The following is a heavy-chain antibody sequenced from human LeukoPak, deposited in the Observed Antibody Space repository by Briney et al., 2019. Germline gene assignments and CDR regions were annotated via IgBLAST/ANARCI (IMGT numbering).Heavy chain of an antibody. V-gene: IGHV4-34*01. J-gene: IGHJ6*02. D-gene: IGHD6-6*01. Sequence: SETLSLTCAVYGGSFSGYYWSWIRQPPGKGLEWIGEINHRGSTNYNPSLKSRVTISVDTSKNQFSLKLSSVTAADTAVYYCASLARSSSSGRLYYYYGMDVWGQGTTVTVSS. CDR3: ASLARSSSSGRLYYYYGMDV. CDR2: INHRGST. CDR1: GGSFSGYY.